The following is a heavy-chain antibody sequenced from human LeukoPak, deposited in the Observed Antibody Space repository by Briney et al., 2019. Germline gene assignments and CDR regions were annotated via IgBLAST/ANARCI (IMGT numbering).Heavy chain of an antibody. V-gene: IGHV1-18*01. CDR2: ISAYNGNT. J-gene: IGHJ4*02. D-gene: IGHD3-22*01. Sequence: ASVTVSFKASGYTFTIYGISWVRQAPGQGLEWMGWISAYNGNTNYAQKLQGRVTMTTDTSTSTAYMELRSLRSDDTAVYYCARDRSYYYDSSGYYPLDYWGQGTLVTVSS. CDR3: ARDRSYYYDSSGYYPLDY. CDR1: GYTFTIYG.